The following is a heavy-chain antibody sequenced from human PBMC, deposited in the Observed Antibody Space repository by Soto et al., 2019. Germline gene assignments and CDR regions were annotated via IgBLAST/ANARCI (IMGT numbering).Heavy chain of an antibody. CDR3: AHRRDGGRPFEY. Sequence: QITLKESGPPLVKPTQPLTLTCTFSGVSLTTRGVGVGWIRQPPGKALECLALIYWDDDKRYSPSLRSRLTITKDTHKNQVVLTMANRDPGDTAIYYCAHRRDGGRPFEYWGQGTLVTVSS. CDR2: IYWDDDK. CDR1: GVSLTTRGVG. J-gene: IGHJ4*02. D-gene: IGHD4-17*01. V-gene: IGHV2-5*02.